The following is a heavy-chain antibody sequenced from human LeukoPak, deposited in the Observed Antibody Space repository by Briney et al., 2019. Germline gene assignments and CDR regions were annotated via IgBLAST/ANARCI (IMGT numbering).Heavy chain of an antibody. CDR3: ARVKQQLVRLLGRDTTYYYYYYMDV. CDR2: IKQDRSEK. Sequence: GGSLRLSCAASGFTFSDYYMSWIRQAPGKGLEWVANIKQDRSEKHYVDSVKGRFTISRDNAKNSLFLQMNSLRVEDTAVYYCARVKQQLVRLLGRDTTYYYYYYMDVWGKGTTVTVSS. V-gene: IGHV3-7*01. CDR1: GFTFSDYY. J-gene: IGHJ6*03. D-gene: IGHD6-13*01.